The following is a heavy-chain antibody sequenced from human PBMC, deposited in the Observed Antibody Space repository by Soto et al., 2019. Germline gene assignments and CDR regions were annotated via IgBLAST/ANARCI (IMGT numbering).Heavy chain of an antibody. CDR1: GFTFSTYA. CDR2: ISGSGGSI. V-gene: IGHV3-23*01. D-gene: IGHD1-1*01. J-gene: IGHJ6*02. Sequence: EVQLLESGGGLVQPGGSLRLSCAASGFTFSTYAMNWVRQAPGNGLEWVSAISGSGGSIHYAASMKGRFTISRDNSKNTLYLQMNRLRDEDTAVYPCVKGYWKGDVWGQGTTVTVSS. CDR3: VKGYWKGDV.